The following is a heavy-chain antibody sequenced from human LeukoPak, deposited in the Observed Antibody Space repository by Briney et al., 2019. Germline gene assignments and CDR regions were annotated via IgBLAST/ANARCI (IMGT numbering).Heavy chain of an antibody. CDR3: AYHYGDLPGGYFQH. V-gene: IGHV4-59*06. CDR1: GGSISSYY. CDR2: IYYSGST. Sequence: SETLSLTCTVSGGSISSYYWSWIRQPPGKGLEWIGYIYYSGSTYYNPSLKSRVTISVDTSKNQFSLKLSSVTAADTAVYYCAYHYGDLPGGYFQHWGQGTLVTVSS. D-gene: IGHD4-17*01. J-gene: IGHJ1*01.